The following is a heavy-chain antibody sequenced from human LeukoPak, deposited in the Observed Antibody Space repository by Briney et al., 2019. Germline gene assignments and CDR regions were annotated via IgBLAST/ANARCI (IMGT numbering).Heavy chain of an antibody. CDR3: ARRVSSSWYMYYFDY. D-gene: IGHD6-13*01. CDR1: GGSISSTNW. Sequence: PSETLSLTCDVSGGSISSTNWWSWVRQSPGKGLEWIGEIYHSGITNYNPSLKSRVTISVDTSKNQFSLKLSSVTAADTAVYYCARRVSSSWYMYYFDYWGQGTLVTVSS. J-gene: IGHJ4*02. CDR2: IYHSGIT. V-gene: IGHV4-4*02.